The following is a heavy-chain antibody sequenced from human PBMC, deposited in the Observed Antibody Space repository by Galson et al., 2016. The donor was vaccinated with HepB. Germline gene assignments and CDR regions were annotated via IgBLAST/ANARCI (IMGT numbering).Heavy chain of an antibody. Sequence: SLRLSCAASGFTLRSYSMTWVRQAPGKGLEWVSSTGTGTGYKYYAGSVRGRFTISRDDPGNSLYLQMNSLRAEDTAVYFCAKATEGPRRFSGMDVWGQGTTVTVSS. J-gene: IGHJ6*02. CDR2: TGTGTGYK. CDR3: AKATEGPRRFSGMDV. CDR1: GFTLRSYS. D-gene: IGHD1-14*01. V-gene: IGHV3-21*01.